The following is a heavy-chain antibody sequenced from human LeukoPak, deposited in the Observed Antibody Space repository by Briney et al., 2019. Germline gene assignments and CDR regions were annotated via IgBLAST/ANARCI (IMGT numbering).Heavy chain of an antibody. D-gene: IGHD2-21*02. CDR2: IYPCDSDT. CDR1: GYSFTSYW. V-gene: IGHV5-51*01. J-gene: IGHJ6*02. Sequence: GESLKISCKGSGYSFTSYWIGWVRQMSGKGLEWMGIIYPCDSDTRYSPSFQGQVTISADKSISTAYLQSSSLKASDTAMYYCARQTEASYYYYYGMDVWGQGTTVTVSS. CDR3: ARQTEASYYYYYGMDV.